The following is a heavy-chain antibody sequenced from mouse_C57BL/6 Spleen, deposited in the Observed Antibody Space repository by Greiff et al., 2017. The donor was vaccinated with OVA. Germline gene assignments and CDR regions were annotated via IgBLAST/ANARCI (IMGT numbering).Heavy chain of an antibody. CDR3: AREGDWGLDY. CDR2: ISDGGSYT. J-gene: IGHJ2*01. CDR1: GFTFSSYA. D-gene: IGHD4-1*01. Sequence: EVQLVESGGGLVKPGGSLKLSCAASGFTFSSYAMSWVRQTPEKRLEWVATISDGGSYTYYPDNVKGRFTISRDNTKNNLYLQMSHLKSEDTARYYCAREGDWGLDYWGQGTTLTVSS. V-gene: IGHV5-4*01.